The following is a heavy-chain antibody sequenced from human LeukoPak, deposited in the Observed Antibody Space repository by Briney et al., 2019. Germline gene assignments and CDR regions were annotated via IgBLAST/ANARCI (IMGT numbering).Heavy chain of an antibody. CDR1: GFTFSSYS. Sequence: GGSLRLSCAASGFTFSSYSMNWVRQAPGKGLEWVSSISSSSSYIYYADSVKGRFTISRDNAKNSLYLQMNSLRAEDTPVYYCARAHSSGFDYWGQGTLVTVSS. V-gene: IGHV3-21*01. J-gene: IGHJ4*02. D-gene: IGHD6-19*01. CDR3: ARAHSSGFDY. CDR2: ISSSSSYI.